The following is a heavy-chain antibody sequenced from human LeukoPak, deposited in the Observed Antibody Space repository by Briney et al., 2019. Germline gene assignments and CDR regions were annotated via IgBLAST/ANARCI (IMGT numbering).Heavy chain of an antibody. Sequence: GGSLRLSCAASGFTFSSYWMSWVRQAPGKGLEWVANINQDGSEKHCVDSVKGRFTISRDNAKNSLHLQMNSLRAEDTAVYYCAKGGSPSCYSSSGYWGQGTLVTVSS. D-gene: IGHD2-2*01. J-gene: IGHJ4*02. CDR2: INQDGSEK. CDR1: GFTFSSYW. V-gene: IGHV3-7*04. CDR3: AKGGSPSCYSSSGY.